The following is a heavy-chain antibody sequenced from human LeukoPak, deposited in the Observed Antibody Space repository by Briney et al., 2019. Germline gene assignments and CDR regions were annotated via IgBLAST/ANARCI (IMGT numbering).Heavy chain of an antibody. CDR3: ARDDIIGGATTLDY. CDR1: GFIFSTYS. D-gene: IGHD1-26*01. V-gene: IGHV3-30*04. J-gene: IGHJ4*02. Sequence: GGSLRLSCDACGFIFSTYSKLWVSQAPGKGLEWLAVISSDGSNKYHVDSVKGRFTISRDNSKNTLYLEMDSVRLGDTAVYYCARDDIIGGATTLDYWGQGTLVTVSS. CDR2: ISSDGSNK.